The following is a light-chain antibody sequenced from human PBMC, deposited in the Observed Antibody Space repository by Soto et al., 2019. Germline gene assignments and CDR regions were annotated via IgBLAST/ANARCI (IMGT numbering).Light chain of an antibody. Sequence: EFVLTQSPGTLSLSPGERATLSCRASQSVWSSYLAWYQQKPGQAPRLLIYAASSRATGIPDRFSGSGSGADFTLTISRLEPEDFAVYYCHQYGSSLRTFGQGTKVEIK. J-gene: IGKJ1*01. CDR2: AAS. CDR1: QSVWSSY. V-gene: IGKV3-20*01. CDR3: HQYGSSLRT.